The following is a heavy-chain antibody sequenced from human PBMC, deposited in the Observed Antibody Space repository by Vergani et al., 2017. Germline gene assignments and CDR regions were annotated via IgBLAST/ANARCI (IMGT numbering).Heavy chain of an antibody. CDR1: GGTFSSNS. V-gene: IGHV1-69*13. Sequence: QGQLAQSGAEVKKPWSSVKVSCKASGGTFSSNSISWVRQAPGQGLEWMGRIIPIFGTTSYAQKFQGRVTILADESTSTAYMELSSLRSEDTAVYYCARSSGYYSYYFDFWGQGTLVTVSS. CDR3: ARSSGYYSYYFDF. J-gene: IGHJ4*02. D-gene: IGHD3-22*01. CDR2: IIPIFGTT.